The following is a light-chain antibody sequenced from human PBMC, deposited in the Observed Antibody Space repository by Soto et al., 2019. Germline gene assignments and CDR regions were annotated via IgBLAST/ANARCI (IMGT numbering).Light chain of an antibody. CDR1: QSISAY. CDR3: QESYSTPSVT. J-gene: IGKJ3*01. Sequence: DIQMTQSPSSMSASVGDSVTITCRASQSISAYLNWYQQKPGKAPKLLIYAASRLQSGVPSRFSGSGSGTDFTLTISSLQPEDFATYYCQESYSTPSVTFGHGTKVDIK. CDR2: AAS. V-gene: IGKV1-39*01.